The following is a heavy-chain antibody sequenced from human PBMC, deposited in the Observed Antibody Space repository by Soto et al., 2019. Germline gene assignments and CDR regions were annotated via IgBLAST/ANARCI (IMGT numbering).Heavy chain of an antibody. D-gene: IGHD7-27*01. J-gene: IGHJ4*02. CDR1: GGSFSGYY. CDR2: INHSGST. V-gene: IGHV4-34*01. Sequence: QVQLQQWGAGLLKPSETLSLTCAVYGGSFSGYYWSWIRQPPGKGLEWIGEINHSGSTNYNPSLNSRVTISIDTSSNQFSLKLSSLTAADTAVYYCARGWGRIFDYWGQGTRVTVSS. CDR3: ARGWGRIFDY.